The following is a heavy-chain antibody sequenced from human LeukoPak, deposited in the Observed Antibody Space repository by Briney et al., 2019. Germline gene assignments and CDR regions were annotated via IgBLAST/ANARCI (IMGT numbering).Heavy chain of an antibody. CDR3: ARDRRIAVAGNKEAASAY. CDR1: GFTFSDYY. J-gene: IGHJ4*02. CDR2: ISSSGSTI. V-gene: IGHV3-11*01. D-gene: IGHD6-19*01. Sequence: PGGSLRLSCAASGFTFSDYYMSWIRQAPGKGLEWVSYISSSGSTIYHADSVKGRFTISRDNAKNSLYLQMNSLRAEDTAVYYCARDRRIAVAGNKEAASAYWGQGTLVTVSS.